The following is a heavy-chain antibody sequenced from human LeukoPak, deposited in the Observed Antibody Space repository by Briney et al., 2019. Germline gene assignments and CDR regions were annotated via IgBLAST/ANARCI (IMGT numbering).Heavy chain of an antibody. V-gene: IGHV4-39*01. J-gene: IGHJ4*02. CDR2: IYYSGTT. D-gene: IGHD3-10*01. CDR3: ASYMVRGPYHFDY. Sequence: SETLSLTCTVSGGSISSSDYYRAWIRQPPGKGLEWLGSIYYSGTTYYKPSLKSRVTISVDTSKNQFSLKLSSVTAADTAVYYCASYMVRGPYHFDYWGQGTLVTVSS. CDR1: GGSISSSDYY.